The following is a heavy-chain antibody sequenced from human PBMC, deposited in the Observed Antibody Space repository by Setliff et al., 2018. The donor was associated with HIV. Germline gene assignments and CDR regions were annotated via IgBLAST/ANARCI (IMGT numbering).Heavy chain of an antibody. CDR1: GDSISGYY. Sequence: TLSLTCTSSGDSISGYYWSWIRQPAGKGLEWIGRMHTSGNTNYNPSLKSRVTMSVDTPKNQFSLKLSSVTAADTAVYYCARDSPFNYWGQGTLVTVSS. CDR2: MHTSGNT. J-gene: IGHJ4*02. CDR3: ARDSPFNY. V-gene: IGHV4-4*07.